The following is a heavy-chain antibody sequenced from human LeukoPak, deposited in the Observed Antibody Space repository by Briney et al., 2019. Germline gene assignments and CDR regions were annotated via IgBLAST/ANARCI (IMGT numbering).Heavy chain of an antibody. CDR3: ARHSPVGIFYFDY. V-gene: IGHV4-39*01. D-gene: IGHD1-26*01. Sequence: SETLSLTCTASGGSISNSSSYWGGIRQPPGKGLEWIVSFYYSGSTYYNPSRKSRVTISVDTSKNQSSMKLSSLTAAETAVYTGARHSPVGIFYFDYWGQGTLVTVSS. CDR2: FYYSGST. J-gene: IGHJ4*02. CDR1: GGSISNSSSY.